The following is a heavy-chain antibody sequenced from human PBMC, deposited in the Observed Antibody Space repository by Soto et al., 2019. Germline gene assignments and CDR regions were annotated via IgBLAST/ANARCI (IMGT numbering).Heavy chain of an antibody. J-gene: IGHJ3*02. CDR2: ISYDGSNK. Sequence: QVQLVESGGGVVQPGRSVRLSCAVSGFTFSSYGMHWVRQAPGKGLEWVAVISYDGSNKYYADSVKGRFTISRDNSKNTLHLQMNSLRAEDTAVYYCAKQVTPHSSGWPDAFDIWGQGTMVSVSS. D-gene: IGHD6-19*01. V-gene: IGHV3-30*18. CDR3: AKQVTPHSSGWPDAFDI. CDR1: GFTFSSYG.